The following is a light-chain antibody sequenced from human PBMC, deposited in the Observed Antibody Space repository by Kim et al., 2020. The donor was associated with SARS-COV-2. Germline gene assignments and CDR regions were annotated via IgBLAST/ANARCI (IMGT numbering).Light chain of an antibody. CDR3: SSYTSSITV. CDR2: DVS. V-gene: IGLV2-14*03. CDR1: SSDVGGYNY. J-gene: IGLJ2*01. Sequence: QSVLTQPASVSGSPGQSITISCTGTSSDVGGYNYVSWYQQHPGKAPKLMIYDVSNRPSGVSNRFSGSKSGNMASLTISGLQAEDEADYYCSSYTSSITVFGGGTQLTVL.